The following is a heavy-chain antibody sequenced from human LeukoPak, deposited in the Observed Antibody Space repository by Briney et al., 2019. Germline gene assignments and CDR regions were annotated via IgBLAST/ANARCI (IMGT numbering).Heavy chain of an antibody. J-gene: IGHJ4*02. D-gene: IGHD6-19*01. CDR1: GFAFNSYE. Sequence: GGSLRLSCIASGFAFNSYEMNWIRQAPGKGLEWVSYISSSGSIKHYADSVKGRFTISRDNAKNSLYLQMNSLRAEDTAVYYCARARYTSGWETLDYWGQGTLVTVSS. CDR3: ARARYTSGWETLDY. V-gene: IGHV3-48*03. CDR2: ISSSGSIK.